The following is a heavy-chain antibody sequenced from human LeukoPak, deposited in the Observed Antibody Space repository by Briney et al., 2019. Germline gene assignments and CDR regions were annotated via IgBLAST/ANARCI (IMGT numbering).Heavy chain of an antibody. CDR1: GGSISSSSYY. V-gene: IGHV4-39*01. D-gene: IGHD1-26*01. Sequence: SETLSLICTVSGGSISSSSYYWGWIRQPPGKGLEWIGSIYYSGGTYYNPSLESRVTISVDTSENQFSLRLTSVNAADTALYFCTRRGSGNGGTYAGMDVWGPGTSVTVSS. J-gene: IGHJ6*02. CDR3: TRRGSGNGGTYAGMDV. CDR2: IYYSGGT.